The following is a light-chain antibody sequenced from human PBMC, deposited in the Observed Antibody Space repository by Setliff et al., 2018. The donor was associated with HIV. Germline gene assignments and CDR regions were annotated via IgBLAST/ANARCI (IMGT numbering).Light chain of an antibody. J-gene: IGLJ2*01. V-gene: IGLV2-11*01. CDR2: DVT. CDR3: CSYAGSYTLI. Sequence: QSVLTQPRSVSGSPGQSVTISCTGSSSDVGSYNYVSWYQQPPGKAPKLMIYDVTKRPSGVPDRFSGSKSGNTASLTISGLQAEDEGDYYCCSYAGSYTLIFGGGTKVTVL. CDR1: SSDVGSYNY.